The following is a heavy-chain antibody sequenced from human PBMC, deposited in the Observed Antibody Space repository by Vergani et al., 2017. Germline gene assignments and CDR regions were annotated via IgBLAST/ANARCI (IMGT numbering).Heavy chain of an antibody. Sequence: EVQLVESGGGLVQPGRSLRLSCAASGFTFDDYAMHWVRQAPGKGLEWVSGISGSGGSTYYADSVKGRFTISRENSKNTLYLQMNSLRAEDTAVYYCAKDAPRSGWIPEYFQHWGQGTLVTVSS. CDR2: ISGSGGST. CDR3: AKDAPRSGWIPEYFQH. V-gene: IGHV3-23*04. D-gene: IGHD6-19*01. J-gene: IGHJ1*01. CDR1: GFTFDDYA.